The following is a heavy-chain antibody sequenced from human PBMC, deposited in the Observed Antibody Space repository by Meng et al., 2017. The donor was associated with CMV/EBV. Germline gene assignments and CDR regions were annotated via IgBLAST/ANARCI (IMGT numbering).Heavy chain of an antibody. CDR2: IYYSGST. CDR1: GGSISSYY. J-gene: IGHJ6*02. D-gene: IGHD1-26*01. CDR3: ARDIAWELRPVLPYYYGMDV. Sequence: SETLSLTCTVSGGSISSYYWSWIRQPPGKGLEWIGYIYYSGSTNYNPSLKSRVTISVDTSKNQYSLKLSSVTAADTAVYYCARDIAWELRPVLPYYYGMDVWGQGTTVTVSS. V-gene: IGHV4-59*01.